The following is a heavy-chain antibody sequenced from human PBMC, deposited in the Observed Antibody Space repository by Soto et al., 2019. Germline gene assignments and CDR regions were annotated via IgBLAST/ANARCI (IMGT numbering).Heavy chain of an antibody. CDR3: ARGNQYYYGSGSYYNNWFDP. CDR1: GWSFSGYY. CDR2: INHSGST. V-gene: IGHV4-34*01. D-gene: IGHD3-10*01. J-gene: IGHJ5*02. Sequence: SETLSLACSVYGWSFSGYYWRWIRQPPGKGLEWIGEINHSGSTNYHPSLKSRVTISVDTSKNHFSLKLSSVTAADTAVYYCARGNQYYYGSGSYYNNWFDPWGQGTLVTFSS.